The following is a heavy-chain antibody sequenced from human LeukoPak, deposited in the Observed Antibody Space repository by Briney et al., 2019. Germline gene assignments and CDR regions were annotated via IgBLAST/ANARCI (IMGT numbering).Heavy chain of an antibody. CDR3: ARWNYDISTGHRYFDY. J-gene: IGHJ4*02. D-gene: IGHD3-9*01. CDR2: IYHSGST. CDR1: GFTFSSYG. Sequence: TGGSLRLSCAASGFTFSSYGMNWVRQAPGKGLEWIGEIYHSGSTSYNPSLKSRVTISVDKSKNQFSLKLSSVTAADTAVYYCARWNYDISTGHRYFDYWGQGTLVIVSS. V-gene: IGHV4-4*02.